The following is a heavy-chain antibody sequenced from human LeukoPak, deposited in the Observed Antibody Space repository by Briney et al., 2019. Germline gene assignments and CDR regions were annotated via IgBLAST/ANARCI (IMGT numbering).Heavy chain of an antibody. J-gene: IGHJ3*02. V-gene: IGHV4-61*02. CDR3: ARAYSESRGYLSRFDASDI. Sequence: QPSQTLSLTCSVSGASISTTQYYWSWLRQPAGKRLEWIGRVYTSGSTKYNPSLKSRLTISIDTSKNQFSLNLSSVTAADMAVYSCARAYSESRGYLSRFDASDIWSQGTMVTVSS. CDR1: GASISTTQYY. D-gene: IGHD3-22*01. CDR2: VYTSGST.